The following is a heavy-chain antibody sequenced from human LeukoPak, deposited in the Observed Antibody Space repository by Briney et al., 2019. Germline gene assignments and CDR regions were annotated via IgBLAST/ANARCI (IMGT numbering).Heavy chain of an antibody. CDR2: ISYDGSNK. J-gene: IGHJ4*02. D-gene: IGHD4-17*01. CDR1: GFTFSSYG. V-gene: IGHV3-30*18. CDR3: AKVPPPDYEEPNDY. Sequence: GGSLRLSCAASGFTFSSYGMHWVRQAPGKGLEWVAVISYDGSNKYYADSVKGRFTISRDNSKNTLYLQMNSLRAEDTAVYYCAKVPPPDYEEPNDYWGQRTRLTVSS.